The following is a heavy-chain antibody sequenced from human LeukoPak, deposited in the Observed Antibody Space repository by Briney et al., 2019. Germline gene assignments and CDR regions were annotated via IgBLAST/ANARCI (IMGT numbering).Heavy chain of an antibody. CDR2: ISSSSSTI. V-gene: IGHV3-48*04. CDR3: ASLSLRWSDY. Sequence: GGSLRLSCAASGFTFSSYSMNWVRRAPGKGLEWVSYISSSSSTIYYADSVKGRFTISRDNAKNSLYLQMNSLRAEDTAVYYCASLSLRWSDYWGQGTLVTVTS. CDR1: GFTFSSYS. J-gene: IGHJ4*02. D-gene: IGHD4-23*01.